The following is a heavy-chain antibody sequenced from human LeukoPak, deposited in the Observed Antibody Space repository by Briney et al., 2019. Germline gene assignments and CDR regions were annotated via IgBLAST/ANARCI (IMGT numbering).Heavy chain of an antibody. V-gene: IGHV3-48*04. CDR1: GFTFSSYS. D-gene: IGHD4/OR15-4a*01. J-gene: IGHJ4*02. CDR2: ISSSSSTI. CDR3: ARDEPMFPWSYDYGDY. Sequence: GRSLRLSCAASGFTFSSYSMNWVRQAPGKGLEWVSYISSSSSTIYYADSVKGRFTISRDNAKNSLYLQMNSLRAEDTAVYYCARDEPMFPWSYDYGDYWGQGTLVTVSS.